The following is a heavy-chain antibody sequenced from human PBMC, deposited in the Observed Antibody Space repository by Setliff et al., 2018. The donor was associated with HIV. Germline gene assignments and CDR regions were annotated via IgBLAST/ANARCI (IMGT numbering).Heavy chain of an antibody. Sequence: SETLSLTCTVSGDPMSSGSFFWTWMRQAAGGRLEWIGHIHNSGSTNYNPSLKSRVTMSADTSESQFSLRLTSVTASDTAVYYCLRSQESPTRPSVNHFIYWGQGILVTVSS. CDR2: IHNSGST. D-gene: IGHD3-10*01. V-gene: IGHV4-61*09. J-gene: IGHJ1*01. CDR1: GDPMSSGSFF. CDR3: LRSQESPTRPSVNHFIY.